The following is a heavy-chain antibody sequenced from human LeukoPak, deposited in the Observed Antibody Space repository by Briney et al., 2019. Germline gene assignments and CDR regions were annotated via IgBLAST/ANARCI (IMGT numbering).Heavy chain of an antibody. V-gene: IGHV4-39*07. CDR2: VYYSGTT. CDR3: AREYSSSRYGY. J-gene: IGHJ4*02. CDR1: GGSISSSGYY. Sequence: SETLSLTCSVSGGSISSSGYYWGWIRQPPGKGLEWIGSVYYSGTTYYNPSLKSRVTISIDTSKNQFSLRLSSVTAEDTAVYYCAREYSSSRYGYWGQGTLVTVSS. D-gene: IGHD6-13*01.